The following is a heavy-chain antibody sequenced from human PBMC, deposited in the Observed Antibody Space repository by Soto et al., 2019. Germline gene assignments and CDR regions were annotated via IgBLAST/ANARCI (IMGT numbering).Heavy chain of an antibody. J-gene: IGHJ4*02. CDR2: ISSSSSYI. CDR3: ASLAGYCSSTSCYSYY. Sequence: EVQLVESGGGLVKPGGSLRLSCAASGFTFSSYSMNWVRQAPGKGLEWVSSISSSSSYIYYADSVKGRFTISRDNAKISLYLQMNSLRAADTAVYYCASLAGYCSSTSCYSYYWGQGTLVTVSS. D-gene: IGHD2-2*01. CDR1: GFTFSSYS. V-gene: IGHV3-21*01.